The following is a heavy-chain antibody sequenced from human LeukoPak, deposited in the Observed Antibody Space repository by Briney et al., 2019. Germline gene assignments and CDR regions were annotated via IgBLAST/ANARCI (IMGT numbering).Heavy chain of an antibody. CDR2: LFHTGST. V-gene: IGHV4-38-2*02. CDR1: GYSINGGYY. Sequence: PSETLSLTCSVSGYSINGGYYWGWIRQPPGKGLEWIGSLFHTGSTYYNPSLKSRVTISVDTSKNQFSLKLSSVTVADTAMYYCARDGGDYPPANWFDPWGRGTLVTVSS. J-gene: IGHJ5*02. CDR3: ARDGGDYPPANWFDP. D-gene: IGHD4-17*01.